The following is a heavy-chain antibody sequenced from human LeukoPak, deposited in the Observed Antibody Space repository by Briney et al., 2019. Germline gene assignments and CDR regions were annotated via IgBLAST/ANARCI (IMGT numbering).Heavy chain of an antibody. Sequence: ASVKVSCKASGYTFTGYYMHWVRQAPGQGLEWMGWINPNSGGTNYAQKFQGRVTMTRDTSIGTAYMELSRLRSDDTAVYYCARDHGETMFWFDPWGQGTLVTVSS. D-gene: IGHD3-10*02. CDR1: GYTFTGYY. CDR2: INPNSGGT. V-gene: IGHV1-2*02. CDR3: ARDHGETMFWFDP. J-gene: IGHJ5*02.